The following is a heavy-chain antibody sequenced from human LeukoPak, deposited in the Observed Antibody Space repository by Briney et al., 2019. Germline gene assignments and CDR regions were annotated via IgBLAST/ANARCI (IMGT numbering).Heavy chain of an antibody. Sequence: SETLSLTCAVSGYSISSGYYWGWIRQPPGKGLEWIGSIYHSGSTYYNPSLKSRVTISVDTSKNQFSLKLSSVTAADTAVYYCARDRETRGFDYWGQRTLVTVSS. V-gene: IGHV4-38-2*02. D-gene: IGHD5-24*01. CDR2: IYHSGST. CDR3: ARDRETRGFDY. CDR1: GYSISSGYY. J-gene: IGHJ4*02.